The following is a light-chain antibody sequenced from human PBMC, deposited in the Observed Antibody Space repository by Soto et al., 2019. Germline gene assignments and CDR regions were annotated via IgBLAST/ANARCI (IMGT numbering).Light chain of an antibody. V-gene: IGKV3-20*01. CDR2: GAS. Sequence: EIVLTQSPGTLSLSPGDRATLSCRASQSVSSSYLAWYQQKPGQAPRLLIYGASSRATGIPDRFSGSGSGTDVTLTISGLEPEDFAVYYCQQYTSSLFTFGPGTRVDIK. CDR3: QQYTSSLFT. CDR1: QSVSSSY. J-gene: IGKJ3*01.